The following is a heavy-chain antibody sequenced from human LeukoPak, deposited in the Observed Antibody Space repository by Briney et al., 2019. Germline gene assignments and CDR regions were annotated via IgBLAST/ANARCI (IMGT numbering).Heavy chain of an antibody. CDR1: GGSFSGYY. V-gene: IGHV4-34*01. J-gene: IGHJ3*02. D-gene: IGHD3-3*01. CDR3: ARGGLPIFGVVMHDAFDI. Sequence: SETLSLTCAVYGGSFSGYYWSWIRQPPGKGLGWIGEINHSGSTNYNPSLMSRVTMSVDTSKNQFSLKLSSVTAADTAVYYCARGGLPIFGVVMHDAFDIWGQGTMVTVSS. CDR2: INHSGST.